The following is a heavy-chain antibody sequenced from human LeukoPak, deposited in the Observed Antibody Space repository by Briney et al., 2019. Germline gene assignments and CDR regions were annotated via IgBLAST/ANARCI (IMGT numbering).Heavy chain of an antibody. D-gene: IGHD2-21*02. Sequence: PSETLSLTCAVYGGSFSGYYWSWIRQPPGKGLEWIGEINHSGSTNCNPSLKSRVTISVDTSKNQFSLKLSSVTAADTAVYYCARGGFYCGGDCYVDYWGQGTLVTVSS. V-gene: IGHV4-34*01. CDR3: ARGGFYCGGDCYVDY. CDR2: INHSGST. CDR1: GGSFSGYY. J-gene: IGHJ4*02.